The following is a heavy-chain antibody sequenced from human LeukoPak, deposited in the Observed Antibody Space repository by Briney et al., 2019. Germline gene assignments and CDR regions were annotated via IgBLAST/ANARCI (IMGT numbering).Heavy chain of an antibody. D-gene: IGHD1-26*01. CDR3: ARTGSSRFDY. V-gene: IGHV3-23*01. Sequence: GGSLRLSCAASGFTFSASAMHWVRQASGKGLEWVSAISGSAGSTNYADSVKGQFTISRDNFKNTLYLQMNSLRVEDTAVYYCARTGSSRFDYWGQGTLVTVSS. J-gene: IGHJ4*02. CDR2: ISGSAGST. CDR1: GFTFSASA.